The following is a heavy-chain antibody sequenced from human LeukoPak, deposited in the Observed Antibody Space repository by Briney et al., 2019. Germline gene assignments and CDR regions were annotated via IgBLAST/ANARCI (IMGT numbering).Heavy chain of an antibody. CDR1: GLSFTKAW. D-gene: IGHD4-17*01. J-gene: IGHJ4*02. Sequence: GGSLRLSCAVSGLSFTKAWMSWVRQTPGKGLEWVSAVSGSGTTTYYADSVKGRFTISRDNSKNTLYLQMNSVRAEDTAVYYCAKDISPGDGDYWDYWGQGTLVTVSS. CDR2: VSGSGTTT. V-gene: IGHV3-23*01. CDR3: AKDISPGDGDYWDY.